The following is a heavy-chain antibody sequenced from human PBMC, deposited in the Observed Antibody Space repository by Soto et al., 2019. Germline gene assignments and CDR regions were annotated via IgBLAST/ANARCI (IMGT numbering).Heavy chain of an antibody. CDR2: IIPIFGTA. J-gene: IGHJ6*02. V-gene: IGHV1-69*06. D-gene: IGHD5-18*01. CDR3: ARVPIGYRYGTHYYGMDV. Sequence: QVQLVQSGAEVKKPGSSVKVSCEASGGTFSSYALSWVRRVPGQGLEWMGGIIPIFGTANYAQKFQGRVTITADKSRTTAYMELNSLRSEDTAVYYCARVPIGYRYGTHYYGMDVWGQGTTVTVPS. CDR1: GGTFSSYA.